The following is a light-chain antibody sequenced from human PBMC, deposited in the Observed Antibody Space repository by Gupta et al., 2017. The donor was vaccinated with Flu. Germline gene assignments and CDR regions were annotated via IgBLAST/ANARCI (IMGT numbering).Light chain of an antibody. CDR3: AAWDDSLNEV. V-gene: IGLV1-44*01. J-gene: IGLJ1*01. Sequence: QSVLTQPPSASGTPGQRVTISCSGSSSNIGRNTVNWYQQVPGMAPRVLIYKNSVRPSGVPDRFSGSKSGTSASLAISRLQSEDEADYYCAAWDDSLNEVFGTGTKVTVL. CDR2: KNS. CDR1: SSNIGRNT.